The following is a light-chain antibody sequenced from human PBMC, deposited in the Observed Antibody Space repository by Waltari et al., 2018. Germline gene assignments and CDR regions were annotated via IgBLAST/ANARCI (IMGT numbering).Light chain of an antibody. CDR2: EVS. J-gene: IGLJ1*01. V-gene: IGLV2-8*01. CDR3: SSYAGSNTFHYI. Sequence: QAALTQPPSMSGSPGQSVTLSCTGTSSDIGGYNRVSWYQQHPGKAPKLMIYEVSQRPSGVSDRFSGSKSGNTASLTISGLQAEDEADYYCSSYAGSNTFHYIFGAGTRLTVL. CDR1: SSDIGGYNR.